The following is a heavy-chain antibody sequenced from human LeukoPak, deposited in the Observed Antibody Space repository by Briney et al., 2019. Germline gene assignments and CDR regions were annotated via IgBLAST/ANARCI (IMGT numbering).Heavy chain of an antibody. D-gene: IGHD2-21*01. CDR2: ITSNSGTI. CDR1: GFTFSIYS. Sequence: PGGSLRLSCAASGFTFSIYSMNWVRRAPGKGLEWVSYITSNSGTIYNTDSVKGRFTISRDNAKNSLYLQMNSLRAEDTAVYYCARVAPGHDIGRGYFDYWGQGTLVTVSS. CDR3: ARVAPGHDIGRGYFDY. J-gene: IGHJ4*02. V-gene: IGHV3-48*01.